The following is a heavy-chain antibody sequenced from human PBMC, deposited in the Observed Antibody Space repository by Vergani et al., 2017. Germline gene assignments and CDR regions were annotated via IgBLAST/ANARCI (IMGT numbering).Heavy chain of an antibody. J-gene: IGHJ4*02. Sequence: QVQLVQSGAEVKKPGASVKVSCKASGYTFTSYDINWVRQATGQGLEWMGWMNPNSGNTGYAQKFQGRVTMTRNTSISTAYMELSSLRSEDTAVYYCATTPSDDYDSSGYYRFHYWGQGTLVTVSS. D-gene: IGHD3-22*01. CDR3: ATTPSDDYDSSGYYRFHY. CDR1: GYTFTSYD. V-gene: IGHV1-8*01. CDR2: MNPNSGNT.